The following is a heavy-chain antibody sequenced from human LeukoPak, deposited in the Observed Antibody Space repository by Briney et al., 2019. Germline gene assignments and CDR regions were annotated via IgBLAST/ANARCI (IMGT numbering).Heavy chain of an antibody. CDR2: VHLDGRT. D-gene: IGHD6-13*01. J-gene: IGHJ4*02. CDR1: GGSVINTNW. Sequence: PSGTLSLTCGVSGGSVINTNWWTWVRQPPGKGLEWIGEVHLDGRTNYNPSLESRLTMSVDVSENQVSLKLTSVTAADTALYYCARGSEIAAAGTGFYFDYWGQGTLVTVSS. CDR3: ARGSEIAAAGTGFYFDY. V-gene: IGHV4-4*02.